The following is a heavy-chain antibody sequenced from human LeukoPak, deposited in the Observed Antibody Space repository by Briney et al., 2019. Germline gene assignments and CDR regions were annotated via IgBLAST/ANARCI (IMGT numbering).Heavy chain of an antibody. CDR1: GFTVSSDY. CDR3: ARDGGFGYSYGYYYYGMDV. Sequence: GGSLRLSCASSGFTVSSDYMSWVRKAPGKGLELVSIFYSGCSTYYAHSVKGRVTISTDNSKNTVYLQMNSLRAEDTAVYYCARDGGFGYSYGYYYYGMDVWGQGTTVTVSS. V-gene: IGHV3-66*01. J-gene: IGHJ6*02. D-gene: IGHD5-18*01. CDR2: FYSGCST.